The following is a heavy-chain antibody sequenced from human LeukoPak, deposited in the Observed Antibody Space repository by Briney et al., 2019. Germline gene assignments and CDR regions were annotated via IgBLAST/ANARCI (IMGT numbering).Heavy chain of an antibody. CDR3: AFQSLGYSYYYLDV. D-gene: IGHD5-12*01. V-gene: IGHV3-53*01. Sequence: GGSLRLSCAASGFTVSSHYMSWVRQAPGKGLEWISVIYSGGDTYYADSVKGRFTISRDNSKNTLYLQMNSLRAEDTALYYCAFQSLGYSYYYLDVWGKGTTVTVSS. J-gene: IGHJ6*03. CDR2: IYSGGDT. CDR1: GFTVSSHY.